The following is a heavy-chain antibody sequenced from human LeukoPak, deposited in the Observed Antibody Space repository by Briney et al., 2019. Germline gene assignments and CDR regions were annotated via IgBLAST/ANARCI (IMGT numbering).Heavy chain of an antibody. CDR3: AIVDTAMVRNWFDP. J-gene: IGHJ5*02. V-gene: IGHV1-24*01. CDR2: FDPEDGET. CDR1: GYTFTGYY. Sequence: ASVKVSCKASGYTFTGYYMHWVRQAPGKGLEWMGGFDPEDGETIYAQKFQGRVTMTEDTSTDTAYMELSSLRSEDTAVYYCAIVDTAMVRNWFDPWGQGTLVTVSS. D-gene: IGHD5-18*01.